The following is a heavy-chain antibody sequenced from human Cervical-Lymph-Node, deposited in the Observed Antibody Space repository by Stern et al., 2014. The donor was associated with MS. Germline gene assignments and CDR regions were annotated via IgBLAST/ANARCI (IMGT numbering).Heavy chain of an antibody. CDR3: ANNIVATQDFDY. J-gene: IGHJ4*02. CDR2: ISGSGGST. CDR1: GFTFSSYA. Sequence: EVQLVESGGGLVQPGGSLRLSCAASGFTFSSYAMSWVRQAPGKGLEWVSAISGSGGSTYYADSVKGRFTITRDNSKNKLYLQMNSLRAEATAEYYCANNIVATQDFDYWGQGTLVTVSS. D-gene: IGHD5-12*01. V-gene: IGHV3-23*04.